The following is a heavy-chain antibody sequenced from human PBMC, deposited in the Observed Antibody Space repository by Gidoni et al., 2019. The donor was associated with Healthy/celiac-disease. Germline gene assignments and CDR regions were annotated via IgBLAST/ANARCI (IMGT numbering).Heavy chain of an antibody. CDR2: INQSGST. D-gene: IGHD3-9*01. CDR1: GGSFSRYY. J-gene: IGHJ6*03. Sequence: QAQLQQCGAGLWKTSETLSLTWAVYGGSFSRYYWIWIRQPPGKGREWIGEINQSGSTNYNPSIKSRVTISVDTSTTQFSLKLSSVTAADPAVYYCARARGDILTGYYYYYYMDVWGKGTTVTVSS. CDR3: ARARGDILTGYYYYYYMDV. V-gene: IGHV4-34*01.